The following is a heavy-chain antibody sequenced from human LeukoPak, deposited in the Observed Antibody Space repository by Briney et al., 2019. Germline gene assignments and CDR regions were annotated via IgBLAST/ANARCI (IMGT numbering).Heavy chain of an antibody. J-gene: IGHJ4*02. V-gene: IGHV1-18*04. Sequence: ASVKVSCKASGYTFTNFGISWVRQAPGQGLEWMGWINAHDGKRNYALKHEDRVTMTTDTSTSTVYMELRGLRSEDTAVYYCATGAQRGYSSTWPLLVDYWGQGTLVTVSS. D-gene: IGHD6-13*01. CDR2: INAHDGKR. CDR3: ATGAQRGYSSTWPLLVDY. CDR1: GYTFTNFG.